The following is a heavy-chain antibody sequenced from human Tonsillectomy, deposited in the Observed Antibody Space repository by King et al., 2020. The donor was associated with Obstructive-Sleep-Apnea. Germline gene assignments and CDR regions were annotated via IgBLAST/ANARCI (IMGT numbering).Heavy chain of an antibody. CDR1: GFTFISYT. J-gene: IGHJ4*02. CDR3: AKAYLGEDY. D-gene: IGHD3-16*01. CDR2: IGVRGFHT. V-gene: IGHV3-23*04. Sequence: VQLVESGGGLVQPGGSLRLSCAASGFTFISYTMSWGRQAPGKGLEWVSGIGVRGFHTYFAASVKGRFTISRDNSKDTRYLQMNSLRAEDTAVYYCAKAYLGEDYWGQGTLVTVSS.